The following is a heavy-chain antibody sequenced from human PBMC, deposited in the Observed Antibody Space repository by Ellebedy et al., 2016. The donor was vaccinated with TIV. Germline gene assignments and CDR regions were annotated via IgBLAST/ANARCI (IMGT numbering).Heavy chain of an antibody. CDR1: GGSFSTYY. V-gene: IGHV4-34*01. Sequence: SETLSLXXGVSGGSFSTYYWIWIRQPPGKGLEWIGAIDDSGSTNYSPSLRSRATMSIDTSKNQFSLKLSSVTAADTAVYYCARGRLYNYIWGTSAPYYWGQGTLVTVSS. CDR2: IDDSGST. D-gene: IGHD3-16*01. CDR3: ARGRLYNYIWGTSAPYY. J-gene: IGHJ4*02.